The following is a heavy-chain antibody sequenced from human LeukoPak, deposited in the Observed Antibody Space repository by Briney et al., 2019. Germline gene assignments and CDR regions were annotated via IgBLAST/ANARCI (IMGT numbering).Heavy chain of an antibody. CDR2: INHSGST. CDR3: ARGRNVVTAPYYYYGMDV. V-gene: IGHV4-34*01. D-gene: IGHD1-14*01. Sequence: PSETLSLTCAVYGGSFSGYYWSWIRQPPGKGLEWIGEINHSGSTNYNPSLKSRVTISVDTSKNQFSLKLSSVTAADTAVYCCARGRNVVTAPYYYYGMDVWGQGTTVTVSS. J-gene: IGHJ6*02. CDR1: GGSFSGYY.